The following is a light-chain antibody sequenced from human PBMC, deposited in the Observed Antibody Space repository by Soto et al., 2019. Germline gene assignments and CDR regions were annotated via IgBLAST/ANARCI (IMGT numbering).Light chain of an antibody. CDR2: DVS. Sequence: EIVMTQSPAILSVSPGERGTLSCRASQDIGTKLAWYQQKPGQAPSLLMYDVSTRASAAPARFSGSGSGSDFTLTISSLEPEDFAVYYCQQRSNWPTFGGGTKVDIK. V-gene: IGKV3D-11*01. CDR3: QQRSNWPT. CDR1: QDIGTK. J-gene: IGKJ4*01.